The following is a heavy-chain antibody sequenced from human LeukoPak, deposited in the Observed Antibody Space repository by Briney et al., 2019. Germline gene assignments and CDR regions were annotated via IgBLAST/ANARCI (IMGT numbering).Heavy chain of an antibody. CDR3: ARGSNYYDSSGYSVTYDI. V-gene: IGHV3-11*01. CDR2: ISGSGSTI. J-gene: IGHJ3*02. Sequence: GGSLRLSCAASGFTFSDYYMSWIRQAPGKGLEWVSYISGSGSTIYYADSVKGRFIISRDNAKDSLYLQMNSLRAEDTAVYYCARGSNYYDSSGYSVTYDIWGQGTMVTVSS. D-gene: IGHD3-22*01. CDR1: GFTFSDYY.